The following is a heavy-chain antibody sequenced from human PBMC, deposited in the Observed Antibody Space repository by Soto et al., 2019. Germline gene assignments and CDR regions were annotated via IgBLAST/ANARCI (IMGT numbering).Heavy chain of an antibody. CDR2: IWYDGSNK. CDR1: GFTFSSYG. V-gene: IGHV3-33*01. Sequence: GGSLRLSCAASGFTFSSYGMHWVRQAPGKGLEWVAVIWYDGSNKYYADSVKGRFTISRDNSKNTLYLQMNSLRAEDTAVYYCARGVEITISPRLKEYYMDVWGKGTTVTVSS. CDR3: ARGVEITISPRLKEYYMDV. J-gene: IGHJ6*03. D-gene: IGHD3-3*01.